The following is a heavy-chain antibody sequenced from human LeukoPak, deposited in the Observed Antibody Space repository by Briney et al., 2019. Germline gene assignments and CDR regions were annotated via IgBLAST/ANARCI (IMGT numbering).Heavy chain of an antibody. J-gene: IGHJ4*02. D-gene: IGHD2-2*01. CDR3: ARASTSLNPFDY. Sequence: SETLSLTCTVSGGSISSYYWSWIRQTPGKGLEWIGYIYYSGSTNYNPSLKSRVTISVDTSKNQFSLKLSSVTAADTAVYYCARASTSLNPFDYWGQGTLVTVSS. CDR1: GGSISSYY. V-gene: IGHV4-59*01. CDR2: IYYSGST.